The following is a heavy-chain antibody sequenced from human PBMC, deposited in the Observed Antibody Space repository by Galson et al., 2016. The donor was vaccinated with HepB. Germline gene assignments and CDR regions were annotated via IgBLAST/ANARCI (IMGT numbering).Heavy chain of an antibody. J-gene: IGHJ4*02. CDR2: ISSSGTTI. CDR1: GFTFSRYE. CDR3: AREPVRFGDLWTVQPKNPDC. Sequence: SLRLSCAASGFTFSRYEMNWVRQAPGKGLEWVSYISSSGTTIYYADSVKGRFTISRDNAKNSLYLQMNSLRAEDTAVYYCAREPVRFGDLWTVQPKNPDCRGQGTLVTAAS. V-gene: IGHV3-48*03. D-gene: IGHD3/OR15-3a*01.